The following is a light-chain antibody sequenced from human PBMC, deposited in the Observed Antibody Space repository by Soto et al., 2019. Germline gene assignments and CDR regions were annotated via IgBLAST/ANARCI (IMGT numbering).Light chain of an antibody. CDR2: YAS. J-gene: IGKJ2*01. V-gene: IGKV3D-15*01. Sequence: EIVMTRSPATLSVSPGESATLSCRASQSVDNKLAWYQQKPGQAPRLLIYYASTRATGVPARFSGSGSGTEFTLTISSLQSEDFAVYYCQHHNDWVKTFGQGTKLEI. CDR3: QHHNDWVKT. CDR1: QSVDNK.